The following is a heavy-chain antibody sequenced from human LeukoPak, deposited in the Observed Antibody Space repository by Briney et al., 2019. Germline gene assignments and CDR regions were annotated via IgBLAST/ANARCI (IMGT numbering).Heavy chain of an antibody. D-gene: IGHD4-17*01. V-gene: IGHV1-24*01. J-gene: IGHJ3*02. CDR3: ATAIDYGDSYDAFDI. Sequence: ASVKVSCKVSGYTLTELSMHWVRQALGKGLEWMGGFDPEDGETIYAQKFQGRVTMTEDTSTDTAYMELSSLRSEDTAVYYCATAIDYGDSYDAFDIWGQGTMVTVSS. CDR1: GYTLTELS. CDR2: FDPEDGET.